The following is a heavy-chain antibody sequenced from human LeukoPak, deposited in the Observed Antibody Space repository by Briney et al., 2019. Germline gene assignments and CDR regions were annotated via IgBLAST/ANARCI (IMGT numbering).Heavy chain of an antibody. V-gene: IGHV3-21*04. Sequence: GGSLRLSCAASGFTFSSYSMNWVRQAPGKGLEWVSSISSRSTYIYHADSVKDRFTISRDNSKNTLYLQMNRLRAEDTAVYYCAKLSPTTLYDSRGWFDPWGQGTLVTVSS. J-gene: IGHJ5*02. CDR1: GFTFSSYS. D-gene: IGHD3-3*01. CDR3: AKLSPTTLYDSRGWFDP. CDR2: ISSRSTYI.